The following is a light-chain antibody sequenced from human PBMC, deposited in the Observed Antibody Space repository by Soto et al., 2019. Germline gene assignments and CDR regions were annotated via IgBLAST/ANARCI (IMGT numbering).Light chain of an antibody. Sequence: DIQMTQSPSSLSASVGDRVTITCRASQSISRYLNWYQQKPGKAPKVLIYGATNLQSGVPSRFSGSGSGTDFTLTISSLQPEDFATHYCQQSFDSLMYTFGQGTKLEIK. CDR2: GAT. J-gene: IGKJ2*01. V-gene: IGKV1-39*01. CDR1: QSISRY. CDR3: QQSFDSLMYT.